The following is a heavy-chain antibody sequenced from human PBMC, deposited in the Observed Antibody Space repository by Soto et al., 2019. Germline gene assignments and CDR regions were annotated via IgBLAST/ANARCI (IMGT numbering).Heavy chain of an antibody. CDR3: AKDRRDGDFMHILVVDF. CDR1: GLSLSSYA. J-gene: IGHJ4*02. CDR2: MSYDETKK. D-gene: IGHD2-15*01. Sequence: GGSLRLSCATSGLSLSSYAMHWVRQATGKGLEWVALMSYDETKKYYADSVKGRFTISRDTSKNTLFLQMNNLRVEDTAVYYCAKDRRDGDFMHILVVDFWGQGALVTVSS. V-gene: IGHV3-30*18.